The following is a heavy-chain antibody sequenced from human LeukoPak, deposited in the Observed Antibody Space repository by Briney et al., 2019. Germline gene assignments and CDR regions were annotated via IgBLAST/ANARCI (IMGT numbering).Heavy chain of an antibody. CDR3: ASSEGYCSGGSCYGANWFDP. V-gene: IGHV4-59*01. Sequence: SETLSLTCTVSGGSISSYYWSWLRQPPGKGLEWIGCIYYRGSTNYNPSLKSRVTISVDTSKNQFSLKLSSVTAADTAVYYCASSEGYCSGGSCYGANWFDPWGQGTLVTVSS. J-gene: IGHJ5*02. CDR1: GGSISSYY. CDR2: IYYRGST. D-gene: IGHD2-15*01.